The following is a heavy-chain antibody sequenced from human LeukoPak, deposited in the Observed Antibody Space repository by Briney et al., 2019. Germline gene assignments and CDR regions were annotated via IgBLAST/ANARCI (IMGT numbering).Heavy chain of an antibody. J-gene: IGHJ4*02. V-gene: IGHV3-49*04. CDR2: IRSKAYGGTT. CDR3: TRDHGDYLYYFDY. D-gene: IGHD4-17*01. CDR1: GFTFGDYA. Sequence: GGSLRLSCTASGFTFGDYAMSWVRQAPGKGLEWVGFIRSKAYGGTTEYAASVKGRFTISGDDSKSIAYLQMNSLKTEDTAVYYCTRDHGDYLYYFDYWGQGTLVTVSS.